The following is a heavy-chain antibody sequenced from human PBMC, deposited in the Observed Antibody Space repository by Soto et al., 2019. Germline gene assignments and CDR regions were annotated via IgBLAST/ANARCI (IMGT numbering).Heavy chain of an antibody. V-gene: IGHV1-69*12. D-gene: IGHD3-9*01. Sequence: QVQLVQSGAEVKKPGSSVKVSCKASGGTFSSYAISWVRQAPGQGLEWMGGIIPIFGTANYAQKCQGRVTITADESTSTAYMELSSLRSEDTAVYYCATYYDILTGYSSDDAFDIWGQGTMVTVSS. J-gene: IGHJ3*02. CDR1: GGTFSSYA. CDR2: IIPIFGTA. CDR3: ATYYDILTGYSSDDAFDI.